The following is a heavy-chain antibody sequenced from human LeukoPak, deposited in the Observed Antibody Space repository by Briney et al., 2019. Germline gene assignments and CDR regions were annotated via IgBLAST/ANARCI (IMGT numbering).Heavy chain of an antibody. V-gene: IGHV3-30-3*01. Sequence: PGRSLRLSCAASGFTFSSYAMHWVRQAPGKGLEWVAAISYDGSNKYYADSVKGRFTISRDNSKNTLYLQMNSLRAEDTAVYYCAKAIFVVVVAAHFDYWGQGTLVTVSS. J-gene: IGHJ4*02. CDR1: GFTFSSYA. D-gene: IGHD2-15*01. CDR2: ISYDGSNK. CDR3: AKAIFVVVVAAHFDY.